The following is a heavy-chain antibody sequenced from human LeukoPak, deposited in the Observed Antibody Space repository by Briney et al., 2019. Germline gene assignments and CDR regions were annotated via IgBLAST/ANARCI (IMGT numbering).Heavy chain of an antibody. J-gene: IGHJ6*02. CDR3: ARRGHSSSWYYYYGMDV. CDR1: GGSISSYY. V-gene: IGHV4-59*01. CDR2: IYCSGST. D-gene: IGHD6-13*01. Sequence: KPSETLSLTCTVPGGSISSYYWSWIRQPPGKGLEWIGYIYCSGSTNYDPSLKSRVTISVDTSKNKFSLKLSSVTAADTAVYYCARRGHSSSWYYYYGMDVWGQGTTVTVSS.